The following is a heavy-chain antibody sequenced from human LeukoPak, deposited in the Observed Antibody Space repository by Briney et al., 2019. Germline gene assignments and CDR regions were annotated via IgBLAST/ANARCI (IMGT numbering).Heavy chain of an antibody. CDR3: ARDGARTLFDWAGGDDY. Sequence: ASVKVSCKASGYTFTGYYMHWVRQAPGQGLEWMGWINPNSGGTNYAQKFQGRVTMTRDTSISTAYMELSRLGSDDTAVYFCARDGARTLFDWAGGDDYWGQGTLVTV. J-gene: IGHJ4*02. V-gene: IGHV1-2*02. CDR1: GYTFTGYY. CDR2: INPNSGGT. D-gene: IGHD3-9*01.